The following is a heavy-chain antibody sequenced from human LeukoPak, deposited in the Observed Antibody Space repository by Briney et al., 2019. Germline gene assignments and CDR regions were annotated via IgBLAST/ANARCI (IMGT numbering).Heavy chain of an antibody. CDR1: GYTFTGYY. D-gene: IGHD3-3*01. J-gene: IGHJ4*02. CDR2: INPNSGGT. CDR3: AREGDVLRFLEWPFDY. Sequence: ASVKVSCKASGYTFTGYYMHWVRQAPGQGLEWMGRINPNSGGTNYAQKFWGRVTMTRDTSISTAYMELSRLRSDDTAVYYCAREGDVLRFLEWPFDYWGQGTLVTVSS. V-gene: IGHV1-2*06.